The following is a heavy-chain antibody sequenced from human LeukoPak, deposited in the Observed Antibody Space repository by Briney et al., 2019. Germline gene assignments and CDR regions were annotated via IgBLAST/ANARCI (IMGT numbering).Heavy chain of an antibody. D-gene: IGHD5-18*01. V-gene: IGHV3-23*01. Sequence: PSETLSLTCTVSGYSISSGYYWGWVRQAPGKGLEWVSAISGSGGSTYYADSVKGRFTISRDNSKNTLYLQMNSLRADDTAVYYCAKGGRIQLWLWSEDPYYFDYWGQGTLVTVSS. CDR3: AKGGRIQLWLWSEDPYYFDY. CDR1: GYSISSGYY. CDR2: ISGSGGST. J-gene: IGHJ4*02.